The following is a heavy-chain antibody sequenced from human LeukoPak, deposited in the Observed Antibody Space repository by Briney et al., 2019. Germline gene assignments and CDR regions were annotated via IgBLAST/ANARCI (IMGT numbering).Heavy chain of an antibody. CDR2: INHSGST. CDR3: ARDPGVVVLFDY. V-gene: IGHV4-34*01. CDR1: GGSFSGYY. D-gene: IGHD3-22*01. Sequence: SETLSLTCAVYGGSFSGYYWSWIRQPPGKGLEWIGEINHSGSTNYNPSLKSRVTISVDTSKNQFSLQLNSVTPEDTAVYYCARDPGVVVLFDYWGQGTLVTVSS. J-gene: IGHJ4*02.